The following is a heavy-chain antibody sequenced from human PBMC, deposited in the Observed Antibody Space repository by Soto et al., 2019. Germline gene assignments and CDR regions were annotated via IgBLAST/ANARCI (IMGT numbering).Heavy chain of an antibody. D-gene: IGHD6-19*01. CDR2: IWYDGSNT. CDR3: AIAMAGKWHPLDY. J-gene: IGHJ4*01. V-gene: IGHV3-33*01. CDR1: GFFLRDFG. Sequence: PGGALRLSCVASGFFLRDFGMHWVRQAPGKGLEWVSVIWYDGSNTYQGESVKGRFTMSRDISKNTLYLQMYRLRPEDTAVYYCAIAMAGKWHPLDYWGHGTLVTVSS.